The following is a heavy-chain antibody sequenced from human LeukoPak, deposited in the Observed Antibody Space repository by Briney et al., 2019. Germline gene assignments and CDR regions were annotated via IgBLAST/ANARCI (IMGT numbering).Heavy chain of an antibody. CDR3: ARAFALYSAASGATFDI. J-gene: IGHJ3*02. V-gene: IGHV1-3*01. CDR1: GYTFTSYA. CDR2: INAGNGNT. D-gene: IGHD1-26*01. Sequence: GASVKVSCKASGYTFTSYAMHWVRQAPGQRLEWMGWINAGNGNTKYSQKFQGRVTITWDTSASTAYMELSSLRSEDTAVYFCARAFALYSAASGATFDIWGHGTVVTVSS.